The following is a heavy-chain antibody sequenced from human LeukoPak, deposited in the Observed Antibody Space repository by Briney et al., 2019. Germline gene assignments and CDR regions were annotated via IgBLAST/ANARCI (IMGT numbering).Heavy chain of an antibody. Sequence: SETLSLTCIVSGGSISSYYWSWIRQPPGKGLEWIGYIYYSGSTNYNPSLKSRVTISVDTSKNQFSLKLSSVTAADTAVYYCARMGDDYSNSPFDYWGQGTLVTVSS. J-gene: IGHJ4*02. CDR2: IYYSGST. CDR3: ARMGDDYSNSPFDY. D-gene: IGHD4-11*01. V-gene: IGHV4-59*08. CDR1: GGSISSYY.